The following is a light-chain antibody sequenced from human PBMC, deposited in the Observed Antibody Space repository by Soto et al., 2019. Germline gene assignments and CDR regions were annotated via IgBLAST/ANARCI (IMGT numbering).Light chain of an antibody. CDR2: NVI. CDR1: SSDVGGYNF. J-gene: IGLJ1*01. V-gene: IGLV2-11*01. Sequence: QSALTQPRSVSGSPGQSVTISCTGTSSDVGGYNFVSWYQHHPGKAPKLIIYNVIQRPSGVPDRFSASKSDNTASLTISGLQAEDEADYYRCSYAGSYTYVFGTGTKVT. CDR3: CSYAGSYTYV.